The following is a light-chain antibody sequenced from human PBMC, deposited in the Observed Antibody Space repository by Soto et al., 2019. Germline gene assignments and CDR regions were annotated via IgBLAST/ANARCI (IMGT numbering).Light chain of an antibody. CDR1: QSVSSSY. J-gene: IGKJ1*01. Sequence: IVFMQTPRALSLSPGERATLSCRASQSVSSSYLAWYQQKPGQAPRLLIYGASSRATGIPDRFSGSGSGTDFTLTMCRQSPEDIPVYYGVPSFISGRLGDGAKVDVK. CDR2: GAS. V-gene: IGKV3-20*01. CDR3: VPSFISGR.